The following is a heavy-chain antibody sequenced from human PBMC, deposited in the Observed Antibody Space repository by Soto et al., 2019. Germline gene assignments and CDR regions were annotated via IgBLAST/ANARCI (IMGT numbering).Heavy chain of an antibody. J-gene: IGHJ4*02. CDR2: ISGSGGST. Sequence: GGSLRLSCAASGFTFSSYAMSWVRQAPGKGLEWVSAISGSGGSTYYANSVKGRFTISRDNSKNMLYLQMNSLRAEDTAVYYCAKDQNYDILTYFDYWGQGTLVTVSS. CDR3: AKDQNYDILTYFDY. V-gene: IGHV3-23*01. CDR1: GFTFSSYA. D-gene: IGHD3-9*01.